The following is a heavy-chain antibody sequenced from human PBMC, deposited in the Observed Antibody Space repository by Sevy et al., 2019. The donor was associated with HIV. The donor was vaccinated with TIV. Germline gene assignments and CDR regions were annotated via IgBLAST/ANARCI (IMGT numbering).Heavy chain of an antibody. D-gene: IGHD5-12*01. CDR1: GYTFSDYY. J-gene: IGHJ4*02. CDR2: INPKTAAT. CDR3: ARDLVRDDYSYEAFDY. V-gene: IGHV1-2*02. Sequence: ASVKVSCKASGYTFSDYYLHWLRLAPGQGFEWMGWINPKTAATKYAQRFRGRVNLSRDKSITTAYMEQSGLRSDDAALFYCARDLVRDDYSYEAFDYWGQGTLVTVSS.